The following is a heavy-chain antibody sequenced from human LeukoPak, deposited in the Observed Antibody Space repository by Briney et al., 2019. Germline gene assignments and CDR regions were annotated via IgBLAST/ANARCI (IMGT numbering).Heavy chain of an antibody. CDR2: VHYPGNT. J-gene: IGHJ4*02. Sequence: SETLSLTCTDPGGSISSYDWSWFRQPPGKGLEWIGYVHYPGNTNYNPSLKSRLTISVDTSKNQFSLKLSSVTAVDTAVYYCARESRREGYRFDYWGQGTLVTVSS. CDR3: ARESRREGYRFDY. V-gene: IGHV4-59*01. CDR1: GGSISSYD. D-gene: IGHD5-24*01.